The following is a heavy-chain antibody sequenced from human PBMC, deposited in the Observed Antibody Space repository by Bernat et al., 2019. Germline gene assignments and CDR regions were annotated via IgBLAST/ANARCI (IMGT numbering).Heavy chain of an antibody. V-gene: IGHV3-33*01. Sequence: QVQLVESGGGVVQPGRSLRLSCAASGFTFSSYGMHWVRQAPGKGLEWVAVIWYDGSNNYYVDSVKGRFTISRDNSRNTLYLLMNSMRAEDTAVYYCARDRAVSTNYYYGMDVWGQGTTVTVSS. CDR2: IWYDGSNN. D-gene: IGHD4-11*01. CDR3: ARDRAVSTNYYYGMDV. CDR1: GFTFSSYG. J-gene: IGHJ6*02.